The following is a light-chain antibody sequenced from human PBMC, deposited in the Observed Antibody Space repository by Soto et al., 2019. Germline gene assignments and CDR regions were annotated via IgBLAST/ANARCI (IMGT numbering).Light chain of an antibody. CDR3: AAWDDSLNGHV. CDR1: SSNIGTNP. J-gene: IGLJ1*01. Sequence: QSVLTQPPSASWTPGQRVTISCSGSSSNIGTNPVNWYQQLPGTAPKLLIYTNYQRPSGVPDRFSGSKSGTSASLAISGLQSEDEADYYCAAWDDSLNGHVFGTGTKVTVL. V-gene: IGLV1-44*01. CDR2: TNY.